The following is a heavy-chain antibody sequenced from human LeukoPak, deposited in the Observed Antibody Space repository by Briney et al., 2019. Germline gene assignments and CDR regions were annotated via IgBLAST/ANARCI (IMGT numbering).Heavy chain of an antibody. V-gene: IGHV3-7*03. CDR3: ARDRWSYDPQGGFDC. J-gene: IGHJ4*02. D-gene: IGHD3-22*01. Sequence: GGSLRLSCAASGFTFSSSAMSWVRQASGKGLEWVANIKQDGSERYYVDSVKGRFTLSRDNAKNSLYLQMNSLRAEDTAVYYCARDRWSYDPQGGFDCWGQGTLVTVSS. CDR2: IKQDGSER. CDR1: GFTFSSSA.